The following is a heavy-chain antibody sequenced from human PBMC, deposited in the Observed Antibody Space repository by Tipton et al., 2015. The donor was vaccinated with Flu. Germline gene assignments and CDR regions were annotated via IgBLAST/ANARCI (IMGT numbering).Heavy chain of an antibody. V-gene: IGHV4-59*01. D-gene: IGHD1-14*01. CDR1: SGSISRFY. J-gene: IGHJ4*02. Sequence: GLVKPSETLSLTCTVSSGSISRFYWSWIRQPPGKGLEWIGYFYYGETTKYNPSLKSRVSITIDTSKNQFSLKLSSVTAADTAVYYCAGPGIYRSHWGQGNLVTVSS. CDR3: AGPGIYRSH. CDR2: FYYGETT.